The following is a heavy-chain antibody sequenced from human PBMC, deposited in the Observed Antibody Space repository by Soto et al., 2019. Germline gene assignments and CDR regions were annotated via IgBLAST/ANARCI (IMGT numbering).Heavy chain of an antibody. CDR1: GGTFSTYA. J-gene: IGHJ4*02. CDR3: ARGVGADDFDD. Sequence: QVQLVQSGAEVKKPGSSVKVSCKASGGTFSTYAITWVRQAPGQGLEWLGGIIPIFGTTDYARKFQGRVTITAAESTSTVFIELSSLTSEDTAVYYCARGVGADDFDDWGQGTLVTVSS. D-gene: IGHD1-26*01. CDR2: IIPIFGTT. V-gene: IGHV1-69*01.